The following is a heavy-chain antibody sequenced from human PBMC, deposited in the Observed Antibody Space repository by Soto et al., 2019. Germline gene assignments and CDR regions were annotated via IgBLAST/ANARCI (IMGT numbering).Heavy chain of an antibody. Sequence: GGSLRLSCTPSGFTLSDYAISWFRQAPGQGLEWVGVIRSKAYGVTTDYAASVKGRFPISRDDSKSTAYLQMNSVTTEDTAVYFCAKYTYTSRYSFFGMDVWGQGTTVTVSS. CDR2: IRSKAYGVTT. CDR3: AKYTYTSRYSFFGMDV. CDR1: GFTLSDYA. J-gene: IGHJ6*02. D-gene: IGHD6-13*01. V-gene: IGHV3-49*03.